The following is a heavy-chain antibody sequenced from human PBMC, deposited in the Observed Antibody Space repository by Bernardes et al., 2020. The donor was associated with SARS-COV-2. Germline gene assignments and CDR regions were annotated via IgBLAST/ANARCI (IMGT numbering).Heavy chain of an antibody. Sequence: SETLSLTCAVSGDSISSGNWWSWVRQPPGKGLEWIGEIYHSGSANYNPSLKTRVTISVDKSKNQFSLKLNSVTAADTAVYYCARDPGFCSDGSCYAVNYFDPWGQGTLVTVSS. V-gene: IGHV4-4*02. J-gene: IGHJ5*02. D-gene: IGHD2-15*01. CDR2: IYHSGSA. CDR1: GDSISSGNW. CDR3: ARDPGFCSDGSCYAVNYFDP.